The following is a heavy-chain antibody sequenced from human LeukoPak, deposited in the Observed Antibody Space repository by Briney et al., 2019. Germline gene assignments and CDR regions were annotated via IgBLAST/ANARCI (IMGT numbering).Heavy chain of an antibody. Sequence: SETLSLTCAVYGESFSDYYWSWIRQPPGKGLEWIGEINRSGSTNYNPSLKSRVTISVDTSKNQFSLKLSSVTAADTAVYYCASAGRLRFLEWFHYWGQGTLVTVSS. V-gene: IGHV4-34*01. D-gene: IGHD3-3*01. CDR2: INRSGST. CDR1: GESFSDYY. J-gene: IGHJ4*02. CDR3: ASAGRLRFLEWFHY.